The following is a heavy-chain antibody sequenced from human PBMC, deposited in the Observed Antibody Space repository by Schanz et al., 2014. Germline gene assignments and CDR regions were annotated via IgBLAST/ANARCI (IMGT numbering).Heavy chain of an antibody. Sequence: DVQLVESGGSLAQPGGSLRLSCVASGFMFTKYAMNWVRQAPGKGLEWVSGISWNSGSIGYADSVKGRFTISRDDAKNSLYLQMNSLRAEDTALYYCAKDRQNRVNRVGYYYGMDVWGQGTTVTVSS. CDR1: GFMFTKYA. J-gene: IGHJ6*02. CDR3: AKDRQNRVNRVGYYYGMDV. D-gene: IGHD3-16*01. V-gene: IGHV3-9*01. CDR2: ISWNSGSI.